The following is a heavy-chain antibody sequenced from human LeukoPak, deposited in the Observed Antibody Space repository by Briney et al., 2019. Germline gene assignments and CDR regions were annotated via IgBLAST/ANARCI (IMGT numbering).Heavy chain of an antibody. Sequence: MSSETLSLTCTVSGGSLSSSYRSWIRQPPGRGLEWIGYIYYSGSTNYNPSLKSRVTMSVDPSQNQFSLKVSSVTAADAAVYFCAREVAVAGNNWFDPWGQGILVTVSS. CDR1: GGSLSSSY. J-gene: IGHJ5*02. CDR2: IYYSGST. D-gene: IGHD6-19*01. V-gene: IGHV4-59*01. CDR3: AREVAVAGNNWFDP.